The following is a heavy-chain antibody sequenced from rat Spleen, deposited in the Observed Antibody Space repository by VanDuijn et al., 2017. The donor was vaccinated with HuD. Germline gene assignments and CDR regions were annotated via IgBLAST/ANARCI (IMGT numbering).Heavy chain of an antibody. V-gene: IGHV5-29*01. CDR3: ARHGWGYGVMDA. Sequence: EVQLVESGGGLVQPGRSMKLSCAASGFTFTSFPVAWVRQAPTKGLEWVATISYDGRNTYYRDSVKGRFTISRDNAKSTLYLQMDSLRSEDTATYYCARHGWGYGVMDAWGQGASVTVSS. J-gene: IGHJ4*01. CDR2: ISYDGRNT. D-gene: IGHD4-3*01. CDR1: GFTFTSFP.